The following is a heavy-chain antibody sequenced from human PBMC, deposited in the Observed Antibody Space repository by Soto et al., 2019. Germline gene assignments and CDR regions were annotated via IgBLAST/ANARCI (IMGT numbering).Heavy chain of an antibody. CDR3: ARGREHYYDSSGYYYFDY. CDR1: GFSFSNYG. J-gene: IGHJ4*02. Sequence: GGSLRLSCVASGFSFSNYGMHWVRQAPGEGLEWVALIWYDGSNKFYADSVKGRFTLSRDNSKNTLYLQMNSLRAEDTAVYYCARGREHYYDSSGYYYFDYWGQGTLVTVSS. V-gene: IGHV3-33*01. CDR2: IWYDGSNK. D-gene: IGHD3-22*01.